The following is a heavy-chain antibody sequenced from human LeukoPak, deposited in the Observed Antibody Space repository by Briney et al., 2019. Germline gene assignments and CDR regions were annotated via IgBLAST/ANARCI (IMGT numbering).Heavy chain of an antibody. CDR1: GFTFSSYA. D-gene: IGHD6-19*01. J-gene: IGHJ4*02. V-gene: IGHV3-30*02. CDR2: IRYDGSER. CDR3: AKRGSAWDLDY. Sequence: GGSLRVSCAASGFTFSSYAMHWVRQAPGKGLEWVAVIRYDGSERYYADSVKGRFTISRDDSKNTLYLQMNALRTEDTAVYYCAKRGSAWDLDYWGQGTLVTVPS.